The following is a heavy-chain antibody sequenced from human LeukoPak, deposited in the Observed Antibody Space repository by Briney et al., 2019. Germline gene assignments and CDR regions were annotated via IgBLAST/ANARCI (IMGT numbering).Heavy chain of an antibody. V-gene: IGHV1-18*01. CDR1: GYSFTSYG. D-gene: IGHD4-17*01. CDR3: ARVPPERGDYDY. Sequence: GASVKVSCKASGYSFTSYGISWVRQAPGQGLEWMGWINPYNGNTNYAQKFLGRVTVTTDTSTSTAYMKLRSLRSDDTAVYYCARVPPERGDYDYWGQGTLVTVSS. J-gene: IGHJ4*02. CDR2: INPYNGNT.